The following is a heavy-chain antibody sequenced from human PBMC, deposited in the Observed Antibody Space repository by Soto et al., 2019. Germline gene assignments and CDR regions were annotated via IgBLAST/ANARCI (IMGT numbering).Heavy chain of an antibody. V-gene: IGHV1-18*01. CDR3: ARDPHEYWTSYWFDP. J-gene: IGHJ5*02. CDR2: ISAYDGKT. Sequence: ATSVKVSCKASCYNFNIYSINWFQQATRQGLELMGWISAYDGKTTYAEKFQGRVTMTTDASTSTAYMELRSLRSDDTAVYYCARDPHEYWTSYWFDPWGQGTLVTVSS. CDR1: CYNFNIYS. D-gene: IGHD3-3*01.